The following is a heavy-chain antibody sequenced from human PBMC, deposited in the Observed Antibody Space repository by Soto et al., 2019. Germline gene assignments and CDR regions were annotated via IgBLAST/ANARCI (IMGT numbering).Heavy chain of an antibody. CDR2: ISSSSSTI. D-gene: IGHD5-18*01. J-gene: IGHJ4*02. Sequence: VQLVESGGGLVQPGGSLRLSCAASGFTFGSYSMNWVRQAPGKGLEWVSYISSSSSTIYYADSVEGRFTISRDNAKNSLYLQMNSLRAEDTAVYYCAKDGGYSYGPYDYWGQGTLVTVSS. V-gene: IGHV3-48*01. CDR3: AKDGGYSYGPYDY. CDR1: GFTFGSYS.